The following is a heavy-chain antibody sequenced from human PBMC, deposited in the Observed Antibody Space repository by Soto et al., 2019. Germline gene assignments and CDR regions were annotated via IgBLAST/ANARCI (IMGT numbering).Heavy chain of an antibody. D-gene: IGHD6-19*01. CDR3: AKRTSGWYFDY. V-gene: IGHV3-48*01. J-gene: IGHJ4*02. CDR1: GLTFSSYS. CDR2: ISSSSSTI. Sequence: GGSLRLSCAASGLTFSSYSLNWVRQAPGKGLEWVSYISSSSSTIYYADSVKGRFTISRDNAKNSLYLQMNSLRAEDTAVYYCAKRTSGWYFDYWGQGTLVTVSS.